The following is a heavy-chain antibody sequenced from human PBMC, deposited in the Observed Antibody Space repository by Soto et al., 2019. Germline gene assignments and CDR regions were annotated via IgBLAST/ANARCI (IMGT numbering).Heavy chain of an antibody. CDR3: ARDPEGDWDNRNAFDI. V-gene: IGHV3-30*04. J-gene: IGHJ3*02. CDR1: GFTFSSYA. Sequence: GGSLRLSCAASGFTFSSYAMHWVRQAPGKGLEWVAVISYDGSNKYYADSVKGRFTISRDNSKNTLYLQMNSLRAEDTAVYYCARDPEGDWDNRNAFDIWGQGTMVTVSS. D-gene: IGHD1-20*01. CDR2: ISYDGSNK.